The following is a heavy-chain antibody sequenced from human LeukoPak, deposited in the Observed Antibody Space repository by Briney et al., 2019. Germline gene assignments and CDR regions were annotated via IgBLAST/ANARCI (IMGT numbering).Heavy chain of an antibody. CDR1: GGSFSGYY. D-gene: IGHD3/OR15-3a*01. Sequence: SETLSLTCAVYGGSFSGYYWSWIRQPPGKGQEWIGEINHRGSTNYNPSLKSRVTISVDTSKNQFSLKLSSVTDADTAVYYCARDHEVDTYAFSAWIDTWGQGTPVTVSS. CDR2: INHRGST. J-gene: IGHJ5*02. CDR3: ARDHEVDTYAFSAWIDT. V-gene: IGHV4-34*01.